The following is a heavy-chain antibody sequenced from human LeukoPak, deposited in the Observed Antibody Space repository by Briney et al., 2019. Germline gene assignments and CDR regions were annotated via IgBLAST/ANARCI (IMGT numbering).Heavy chain of an antibody. Sequence: GGSLRLSCAASGFTFSSYAMSWVRQAPGKGLEWVSTIGGGGEYTYYADSVKGRFIISRDNPKNTFYLQMNSLRAEDTAVYYCAKVLSGSQDYWGQGTLVTVFS. CDR1: GFTFSSYA. J-gene: IGHJ4*02. D-gene: IGHD1-26*01. V-gene: IGHV3-23*01. CDR3: AKVLSGSQDY. CDR2: IGGGGEYT.